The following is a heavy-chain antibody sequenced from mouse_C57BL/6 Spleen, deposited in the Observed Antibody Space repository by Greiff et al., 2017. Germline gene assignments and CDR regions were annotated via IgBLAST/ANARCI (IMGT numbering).Heavy chain of an antibody. D-gene: IGHD2-2*01. CDR1: GYAFSSSW. CDR2: IYPGDGDT. J-gene: IGHJ2*01. V-gene: IGHV1-82*01. CDR3: ARNGYDGVDY. Sequence: VQLQQSGPELVKPGASVKISCKASGYAFSSSWMNWVKQRPGKGLEWIGRIYPGDGDTTYNGKFKGKATLTADKCSSTAYMQLSSLTSEDAAVYFCARNGYDGVDYWGQGTTLTVSS.